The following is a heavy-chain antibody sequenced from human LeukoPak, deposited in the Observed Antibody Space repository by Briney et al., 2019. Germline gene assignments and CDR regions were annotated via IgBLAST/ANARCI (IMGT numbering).Heavy chain of an antibody. CDR3: ATYSSLNRREFQY. J-gene: IGHJ1*01. D-gene: IGHD3-22*01. CDR1: EVTFRNNW. CDR2: VKQDGSEK. Sequence: GGSLRLSCEVSEVTFRNNWMSWVRQAPGKGLEWVANVKQDGSEKYYVESVKGRFTISRDNAKNSLYLQMNSLRAEDTAVYYCATYSSLNRREFQYWGQGTLLTVSS. V-gene: IGHV3-7*01.